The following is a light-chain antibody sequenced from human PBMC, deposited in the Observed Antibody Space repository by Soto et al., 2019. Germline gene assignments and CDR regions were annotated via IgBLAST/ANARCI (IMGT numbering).Light chain of an antibody. CDR3: QGWDISSGHVV. J-gene: IGLJ3*02. Sequence: SYELTQPPSVSVAPGKTASVACGGSNIGSKSVHWYQKKSGQAPVLVMFYDRDRPSGIPEGFSGGNSGNTATLTISRVEAGDEADEDCQGWDISSGHVVFGGGTKLTVL. CDR1: NIGSKS. V-gene: IGLV3-21*01. CDR2: YDR.